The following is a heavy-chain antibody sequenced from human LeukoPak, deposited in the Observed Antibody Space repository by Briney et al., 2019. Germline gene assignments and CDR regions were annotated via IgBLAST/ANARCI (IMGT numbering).Heavy chain of an antibody. V-gene: IGHV1-69*04. Sequence: SVKVSCKASGGTFSSYTISWVRQAPGQGLGWMGRIIPILGIANYAQKFQGRVTITADKSTSTAYMELSSLRSEDTAVYYCARDRSIGVVVAATRSWSYYYMDVWGKGTTATVSS. D-gene: IGHD2-15*01. CDR3: ARDRSIGVVVAATRSWSYYYMDV. J-gene: IGHJ6*03. CDR1: GGTFSSYT. CDR2: IIPILGIA.